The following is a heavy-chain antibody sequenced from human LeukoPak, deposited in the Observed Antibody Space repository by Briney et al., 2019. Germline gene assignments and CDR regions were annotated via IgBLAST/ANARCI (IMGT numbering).Heavy chain of an antibody. Sequence: TGGSLRLSCAASGFTFGNYAMAWVRQSPGKGLEWVSCITDIGKNTYHTDSVKGRFTISRDNSKNTLSLQMNSLRVEDTAVYYCAKATQRYCTGGTCCPLDYWGQGTLVTVSS. CDR2: ITDIGKNT. D-gene: IGHD2-8*02. CDR1: GFTFGNYA. J-gene: IGHJ4*02. CDR3: AKATQRYCTGGTCCPLDY. V-gene: IGHV3-23*01.